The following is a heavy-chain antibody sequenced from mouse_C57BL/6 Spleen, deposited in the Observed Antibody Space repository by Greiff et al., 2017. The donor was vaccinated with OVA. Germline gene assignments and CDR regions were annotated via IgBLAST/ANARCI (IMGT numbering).Heavy chain of an antibody. J-gene: IGHJ1*03. D-gene: IGHD1-1*01. CDR1: GYTFTEYT. Sequence: QVQLQQSGAELVKPGASVKLSCKASGYTFTEYTIHWVKQRSGQGLEWIGWFYPGSGSIKYNEKFKDKATLTADKSSSTVYMELSRLTSEDSAVYFCARHEAGTQIYYYGSSPYFDVWGTGTTVTVSS. CDR3: ARHEAGTQIYYYGSSPYFDV. V-gene: IGHV1-62-2*01. CDR2: FYPGSGSI.